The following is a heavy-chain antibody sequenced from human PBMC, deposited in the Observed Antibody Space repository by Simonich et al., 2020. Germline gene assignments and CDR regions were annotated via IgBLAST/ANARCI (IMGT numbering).Heavy chain of an antibody. CDR1: GGSFSGYY. Sequence: QVQLQQWGAGLLKPSETLSLTCAVYGGSFSGYYWSWIRQPPGKGLEWIGEINHSGSTNYTPSLKSRVTISVDTSKNQFSLKLSSGTAADTAVYYCARGKGWKNAFDILGQGTMVTVSS. CDR3: ARGKGWKNAFDI. J-gene: IGHJ3*02. D-gene: IGHD1-1*01. CDR2: INHSGST. V-gene: IGHV4-34*01.